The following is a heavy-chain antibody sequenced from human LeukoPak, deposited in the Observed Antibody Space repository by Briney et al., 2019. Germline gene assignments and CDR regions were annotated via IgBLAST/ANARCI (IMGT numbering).Heavy chain of an antibody. CDR2: MNPNSGNT. J-gene: IGHJ4*02. Sequence: GASVNVSCKASGYTFTSYGISWVRQAPGQGLEWMGWMNPNSGNTGYAQKFQGRVTMTRNTSISTAYMELSSLRSEDTAVYYCARGPSSDILTGETLDYWGQGTLVTVSS. CDR3: ARGPSSDILTGETLDY. CDR1: GYTFTSYG. V-gene: IGHV1-8*02. D-gene: IGHD3-9*01.